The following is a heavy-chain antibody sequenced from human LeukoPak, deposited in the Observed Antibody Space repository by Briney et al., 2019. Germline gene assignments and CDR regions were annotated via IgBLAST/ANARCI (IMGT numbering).Heavy chain of an antibody. CDR3: ARDLATYMDV. CDR2: ISSSGSTI. CDR1: GFTFSSCE. D-gene: IGHD1-26*01. V-gene: IGHV3-48*03. J-gene: IGHJ6*02. Sequence: GGSLRLSCAASGFTFSSCEMNWVRQAPGKGLEWVSYISSSGSTIYYADSVKGRFTISRDNAKNSLYLQMNSLRAEDTAVYYCARDLATYMDVWGQGTTVTVSS.